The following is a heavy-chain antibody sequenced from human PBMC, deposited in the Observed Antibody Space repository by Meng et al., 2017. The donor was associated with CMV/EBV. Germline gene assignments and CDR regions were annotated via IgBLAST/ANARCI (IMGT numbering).Heavy chain of an antibody. V-gene: IGHV4-38-2*02. Sequence: GSLRLSGTVSGYSIRSGSYWGWIRQPPGKGLEWIGSIHHSGNTTYNPSLKSRVTISIYTSKNQFSLKLSSVTAADTAVYYCARVRYCDSSACYQWYDFWGQGTLVTVSS. CDR2: IHHSGNT. CDR3: ARVRYCDSSACYQWYDF. J-gene: IGHJ4*02. CDR1: GYSIRSGSY. D-gene: IGHD2-2*01.